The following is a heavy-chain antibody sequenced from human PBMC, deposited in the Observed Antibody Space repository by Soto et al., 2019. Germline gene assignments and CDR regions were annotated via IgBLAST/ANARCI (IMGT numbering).Heavy chain of an antibody. CDR3: ARVGIAAAGYYYYYGMDV. J-gene: IGHJ6*02. D-gene: IGHD6-13*01. CDR2: IYYSGST. CDR1: GGSISSYY. V-gene: IGHV4-59*01. Sequence: QVQLQESGPGLVKPSETLSLTCTVSGGSISSYYWSWIRQPPGKGLEWIGYIYYSGSTNYNPSLKSRVTISVDTSKNQFSLKLSSVTAADTAVYYCARVGIAAAGYYYYYGMDVWGQGTTVTVSS.